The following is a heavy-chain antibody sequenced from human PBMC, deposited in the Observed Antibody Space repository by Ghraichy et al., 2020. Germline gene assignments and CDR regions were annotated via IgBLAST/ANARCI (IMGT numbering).Heavy chain of an antibody. CDR3: ARDADFRTLYS. CDR2: IKQDGREK. V-gene: IGHV3-7*01. D-gene: IGHD3-3*01. Sequence: GGSLRLSCAASGFTFSSYWMSWVRQAPGKGLEWVGNIKQDGREKYYVDSVKGRSTISRDNAKNSLYLQMNGLRAEDTAVYSCARDADFRTLYSWGQGTMVPFSS. CDR1: GFTFSSYW. J-gene: IGHJ3*02.